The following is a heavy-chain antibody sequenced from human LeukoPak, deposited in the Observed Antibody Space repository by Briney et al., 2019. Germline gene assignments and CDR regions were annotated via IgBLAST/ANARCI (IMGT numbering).Heavy chain of an antibody. CDR2: IYTSGST. Sequence: PSQTLSLTCTVSGGSISSGSYYWSWIRQPAGKGLEWIGRIYTSGSTNYNPSLKSRVTISVDTSKKQFSLELGSVTAAAAAGYYCARDLHGYCGGGTCYSGGWFDPWGQGTLVTVSS. CDR3: ARDLHGYCGGGTCYSGGWFDP. V-gene: IGHV4-61*02. J-gene: IGHJ5*02. D-gene: IGHD2-15*01. CDR1: GGSISSGSYY.